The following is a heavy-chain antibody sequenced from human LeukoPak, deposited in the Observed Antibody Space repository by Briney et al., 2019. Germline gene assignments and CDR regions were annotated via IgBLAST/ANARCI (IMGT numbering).Heavy chain of an antibody. CDR3: AKDVDRGFFDY. D-gene: IGHD3-10*01. Sequence: GGSLRLSCAASGFTFSSYSMNWVRQAPGKGLEWVSAISGSGGSTYYADSVKGRFTISRDNSKNTLYLQMNSLRAEDTAVYYCAKDVDRGFFDYWGQGTLVTVSS. CDR1: GFTFSSYS. V-gene: IGHV3-23*01. J-gene: IGHJ4*02. CDR2: ISGSGGST.